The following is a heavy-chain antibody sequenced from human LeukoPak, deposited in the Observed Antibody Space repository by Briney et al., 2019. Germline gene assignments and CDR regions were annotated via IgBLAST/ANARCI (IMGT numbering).Heavy chain of an antibody. CDR1: GFTFTNYA. Sequence: PGRSLRLSCAASGFTFTNYALHWVRQAPGKGLEWVAVISYEGNNKYYTDSVKGRFTISRDNSKNTLYLQMNSLRAEDTAEYYCAKVRPTGHRGVIIRAFDYWGQGTLVTVSS. D-gene: IGHD3-10*01. J-gene: IGHJ4*02. CDR3: AKVRPTGHRGVIIRAFDY. V-gene: IGHV3-30*04. CDR2: ISYEGNNK.